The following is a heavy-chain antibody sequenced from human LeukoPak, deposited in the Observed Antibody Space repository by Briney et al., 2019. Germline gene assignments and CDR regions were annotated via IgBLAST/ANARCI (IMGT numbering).Heavy chain of an antibody. V-gene: IGHV4-39*01. Sequence: PSETLSLTCTVSGGSISSSSYYWGWIRQPPGKGLEWIGTIYYSGSTYYNPSLKSRVTISVDTSKNQFSLKLSSVTAADTAVYYCARRTMVRGVITSYSFDFWAQGTLVTVSS. D-gene: IGHD3-10*01. CDR1: GGSISSSSYY. CDR3: ARRTMVRGVITSYSFDF. J-gene: IGHJ4*02. CDR2: IYYSGST.